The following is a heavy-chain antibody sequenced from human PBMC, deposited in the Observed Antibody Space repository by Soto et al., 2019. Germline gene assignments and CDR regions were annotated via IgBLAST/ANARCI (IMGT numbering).Heavy chain of an antibody. D-gene: IGHD3-10*01. CDR1: GLTFTSSS. J-gene: IGHJ5*02. CDR2: SVVGNGDT. V-gene: IGHV1-58*01. Sequence: QMQLVQSGPEVKKPGTSVKVSCKASGLTFTSSSVQWVRQARGQGHEWMGWSVVGNGDTKYAQKFQQRVTFTRDISTSTAYMEVCSLSSEDTAVYYCAADRGYLWGQGTLVTVSS. CDR3: AADRGYL.